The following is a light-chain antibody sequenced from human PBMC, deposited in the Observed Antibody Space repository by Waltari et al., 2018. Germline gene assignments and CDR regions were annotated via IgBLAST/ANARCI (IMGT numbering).Light chain of an antibody. CDR3: CSYAGSSTWV. J-gene: IGLJ3*02. Sequence: QSALPQPAAVSASPGPSITISCAGASTEDGSYNLLSWYQQHPGKAPNLMIYEASKRPSGVSDRFSGSKSGNTASLTISGLQAEDEADYYCCSYAGSSTWVFGGGTKLTVL. V-gene: IGLV2-23*01. CDR2: EAS. CDR1: STEDGSYNL.